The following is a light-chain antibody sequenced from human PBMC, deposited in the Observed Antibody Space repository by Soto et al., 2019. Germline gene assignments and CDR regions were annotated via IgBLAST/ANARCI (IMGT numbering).Light chain of an antibody. V-gene: IGKV3-15*01. J-gene: IGKJ4*01. CDR2: GAS. CDR1: QSVGGD. Sequence: IVMTHSHATVSVYPGERAMQSCRASQSVGGDLAWYQRKPGQAPRLLIYGASSRAPGIPTRFSDSGSGTEFTLTISSLQSEDFAVYYCQQYENWPQLTFGGGTKVDI. CDR3: QQYENWPQLT.